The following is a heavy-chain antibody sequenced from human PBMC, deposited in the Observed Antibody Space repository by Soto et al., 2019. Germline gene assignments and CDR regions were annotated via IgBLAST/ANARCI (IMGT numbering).Heavy chain of an antibody. J-gene: IGHJ5*02. D-gene: IGHD4-17*01. CDR3: ARHGERKIRSLNSFDP. CDR1: GGSISSSSYF. CDR2: MYYSGTT. Sequence: QLQLQESGPGLVKPSETLSLTCTVSGGSISSSSYFWGWIRQPPGKGLEWIGSMYYSGTTYYNPSRRSRVTVTVDTSKTHFSLKLCYVSAADTAVYYCARHGERKIRSLNSFDPWGQGTLVTVSS. V-gene: IGHV4-39*02.